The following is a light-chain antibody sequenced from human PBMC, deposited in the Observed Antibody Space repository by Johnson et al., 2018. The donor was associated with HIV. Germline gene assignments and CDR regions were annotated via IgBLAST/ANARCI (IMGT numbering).Light chain of an antibody. J-gene: IGLJ1*01. CDR2: ANN. Sequence: QSVLTQPPSVSAAPGQKVTISCSGSSSNIGNNYVSWYQQLPGTAPRLLISANNKRPSGIPDRFSGSKSGTSATLGITGLQTGEEADYYCGTLDSSLSAGVFGTGTKVTVL. CDR3: GTLDSSLSAGV. CDR1: SSNIGNNY. V-gene: IGLV1-51*01.